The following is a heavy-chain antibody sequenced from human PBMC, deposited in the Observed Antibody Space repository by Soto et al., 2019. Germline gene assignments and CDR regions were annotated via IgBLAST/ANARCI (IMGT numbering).Heavy chain of an antibody. V-gene: IGHV3-23*01. D-gene: IGHD3-10*01. CDR2: VSAGGDMT. Sequence: DVQLLESGGHLVQPGGSLRLSCAASGFTFSSYAMSWVRQAPGKGLEWVSSVSAGGDMTYYSDSVKGRFTISRDNSNNALVLQMNSLRLEDTALYYCARGDRGGSGSPASYYYSGLDVWGQGTTVTVS. J-gene: IGHJ6*02. CDR1: GFTFSSYA. CDR3: ARGDRGGSGSPASYYYSGLDV.